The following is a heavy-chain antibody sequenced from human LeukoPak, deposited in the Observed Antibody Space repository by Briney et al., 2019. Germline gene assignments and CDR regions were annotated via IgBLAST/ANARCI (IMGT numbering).Heavy chain of an antibody. CDR1: GFTFSSYW. J-gene: IGHJ3*02. V-gene: IGHV3-74*01. CDR3: ARVGSTNSPHAFDI. CDR2: INSDGKMT. Sequence: GGSLRLSCAASGFTFSSYWMDWVRQAPGKGLVWVSGINSDGKMTRYAASVKGRFTISRDNAKATLYLQMNSRRAVDTSVYYCARVGSTNSPHAFDIWGQGTMVTVSS. D-gene: IGHD2-8*01.